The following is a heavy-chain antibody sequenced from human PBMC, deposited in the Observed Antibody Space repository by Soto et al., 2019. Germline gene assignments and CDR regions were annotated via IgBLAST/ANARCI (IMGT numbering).Heavy chain of an antibody. CDR1: GGSFSNYY. D-gene: IGHD6-13*01. J-gene: IGHJ4*02. CDR2: INHSGST. CDR3: ASNPLGYSENY. Sequence: SETLSLTCGVYGGSFSNYYWSWIRQPPGKGLEWIGEINHSGSTNYNPSLKSRVTISVDTSKNQISLKLSPVTAADAAVYYCASNPLGYSENYWGQGTLVTVSS. V-gene: IGHV4-34*01.